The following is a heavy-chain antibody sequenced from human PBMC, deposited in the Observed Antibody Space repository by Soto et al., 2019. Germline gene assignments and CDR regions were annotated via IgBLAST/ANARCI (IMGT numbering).Heavy chain of an antibody. V-gene: IGHV4-59*01. D-gene: IGHD3-22*01. J-gene: IGHJ6*02. CDR3: ARALYYDSSVGIYYYYGMDV. CDR2: IYYSGST. CDR1: GGSISSYY. Sequence: PSETLSLTCTVSGGSISSYYWSWIRQPPGKGLEWIGYIYYSGSTNYNPSLKSRVTISVDTSKNQFSLKLSSVTAADTAVYYCARALYYDSSVGIYYYYGMDVWGQGTTVTVSS.